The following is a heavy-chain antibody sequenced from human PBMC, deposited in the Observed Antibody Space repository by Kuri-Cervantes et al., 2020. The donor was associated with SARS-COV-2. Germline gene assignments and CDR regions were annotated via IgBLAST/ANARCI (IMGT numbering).Heavy chain of an antibody. Sequence: GGSLRLSCAASGFTFSSYEMNWVRQAPGRGLEWVSYISSTGSTIYYADSVKGRFTISRDNAKNQLYLQMNSLRAEDTAVYYCARDKSGGDLDYWGQGTLVTVSS. V-gene: IGHV3-48*03. J-gene: IGHJ4*02. CDR2: ISSTGSTI. CDR1: GFTFSSYE. D-gene: IGHD4-17*01. CDR3: ARDKSGGDLDY.